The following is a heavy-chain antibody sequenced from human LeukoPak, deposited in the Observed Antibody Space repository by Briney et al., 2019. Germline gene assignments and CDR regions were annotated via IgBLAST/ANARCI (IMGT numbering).Heavy chain of an antibody. Sequence: ESGPTLVKPTQTLTLTCTFSGFSLSTTGVGVGWIRQPPGKALEWLALIYWDDEERYSPSLKSRLTITKDTSKNQVVLTMTNMDPVDTATYYCARGSGSYGALYYFDYWGQGTLVTVSS. CDR1: GFSLSTTGVG. V-gene: IGHV2-5*02. CDR2: IYWDDEE. D-gene: IGHD3-10*01. CDR3: ARGSGSYGALYYFDY. J-gene: IGHJ4*02.